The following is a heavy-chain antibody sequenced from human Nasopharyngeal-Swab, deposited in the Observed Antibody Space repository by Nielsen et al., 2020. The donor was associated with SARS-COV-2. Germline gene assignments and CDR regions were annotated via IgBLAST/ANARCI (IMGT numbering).Heavy chain of an antibody. J-gene: IGHJ3*02. CDR3: ARDGTQMGRAFDT. D-gene: IGHD1-7*01. CDR2: IYYSGST. V-gene: IGHV4-31*03. Sequence: SETLSLTCTVSGGSISSGGYYWSWIRQHPGKGLEWIGYIYYSGSTYYNPSLKSRVTISVDTSKNQFSLKLSSVTAADTAVYYCARDGTQMGRAFDTWGQGTMVTVSS. CDR1: GGSISSGGYY.